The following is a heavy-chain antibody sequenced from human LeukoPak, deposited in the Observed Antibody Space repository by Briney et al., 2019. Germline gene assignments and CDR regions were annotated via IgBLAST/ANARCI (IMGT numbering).Heavy chain of an antibody. V-gene: IGHV1-69*06. J-gene: IGHJ4*02. CDR2: IIPIFGTA. D-gene: IGHD4-23*01. Sequence: ASVKVSCKASGGTFSSYAISWVRQAPGQGLEWMGGIIPIFGTANYAQKFQGRVTITADKSTSTAYMELSSLRSEDTAVYYCARDDGGNGLDYWGQGTLVTVSS. CDR3: ARDDGGNGLDY. CDR1: GGTFSSYA.